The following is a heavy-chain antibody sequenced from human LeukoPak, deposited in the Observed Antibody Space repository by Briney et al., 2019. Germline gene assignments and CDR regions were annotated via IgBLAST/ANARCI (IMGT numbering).Heavy chain of an antibody. J-gene: IGHJ4*02. D-gene: IGHD1-26*01. CDR1: GYTFTGYY. CDR3: ARDAHIVGAPVLDFDY. CDR2: INPNSGGT. Sequence: ASVKVSCKASGYTFTGYYMHWVRQAPGQGLEWMGWINPNSGGTNYAQKFQGRVTMTRDTSISTAYMELSRLRSDDTAVYYCARDAHIVGAPVLDFDYWGQGTLVTVSS. V-gene: IGHV1-2*02.